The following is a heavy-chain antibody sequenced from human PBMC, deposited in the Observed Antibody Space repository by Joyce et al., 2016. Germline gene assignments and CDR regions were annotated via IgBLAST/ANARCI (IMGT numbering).Heavy chain of an antibody. V-gene: IGHV3-53*01. CDR2: IYSGGDT. CDR1: GFTVSNNY. CDR3: ARVPGFH. Sequence: EVQLVESGGGLIQPGGSLRLSCAASGFTVSNNYMTWVRQAPGKGLEWVSFIYSGGDTYYADSVKGRFTISRDKNTLYLQMNSLRVEETAVYYCARVPGFHWGQGTLVTVSS. J-gene: IGHJ4*02.